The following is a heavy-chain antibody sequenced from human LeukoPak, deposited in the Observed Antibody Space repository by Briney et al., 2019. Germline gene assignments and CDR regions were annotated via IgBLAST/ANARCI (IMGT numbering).Heavy chain of an antibody. D-gene: IGHD5-12*01. CDR1: GGTFSRYA. V-gene: IGHV1-69*13. CDR2: IIPIFGTA. J-gene: IGHJ3*02. CDR3: VMNSGYGYSAFDI. Sequence: SVKVSCKASGGTFSRYAISWVRQAPGQGLEWMGGIIPIFGTASYAQKFQGRVTITADESTSTAYMELSSLRSEDTAMYYCVMNSGYGYSAFDIWGQGTMVTVSS.